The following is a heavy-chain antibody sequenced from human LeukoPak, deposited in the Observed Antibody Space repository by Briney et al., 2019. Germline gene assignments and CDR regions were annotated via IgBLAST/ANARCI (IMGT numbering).Heavy chain of an antibody. D-gene: IGHD2-2*01. J-gene: IGHJ6*02. V-gene: IGHV3-33*01. Sequence: GGSLRLSCAASGFTFSSYGMHWVRQAPGKGLEWVAVIWYDGSNKYYADSVKGRFTISRDNSKNTLHLQMNSLRAEDTAVYYCARARYCSSTSCFNYYYYGMDVWGQGTTVTVSS. CDR1: GFTFSSYG. CDR3: ARARYCSSTSCFNYYYYGMDV. CDR2: IWYDGSNK.